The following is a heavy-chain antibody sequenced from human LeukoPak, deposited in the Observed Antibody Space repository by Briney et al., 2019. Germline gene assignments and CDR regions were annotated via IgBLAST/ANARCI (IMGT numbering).Heavy chain of an antibody. V-gene: IGHV1-2*02. Sequence: ASVKVSCKASGYTFTGYYMHWVRQTPGQGLEWMGWINPNSGGTNYAQKFQGRVTMTRDTSISTAYMELSRLRSDDTAVYYCARDLGDDYWSGYTYYLDYWRQGNLVTVSS. D-gene: IGHD3-3*01. CDR1: GYTFTGYY. J-gene: IGHJ4*02. CDR2: INPNSGGT. CDR3: ARDLGDDYWSGYTYYLDY.